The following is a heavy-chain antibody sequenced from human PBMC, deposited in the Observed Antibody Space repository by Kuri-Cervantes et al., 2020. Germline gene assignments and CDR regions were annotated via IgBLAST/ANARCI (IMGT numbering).Heavy chain of an antibody. Sequence: SETLSLTCAVFGGSISSGGYSWSWIRQPPGKGLEWIGYIYHSGSTYYNPSLKSRVTISVDRSKNQFSLKLSSVTAADTAVYYCARVADGYDILTGYTIDYWGQGTLVTVSS. CDR3: ARVADGYDILTGYTIDY. V-gene: IGHV4-30-2*01. CDR1: GGSISSGGYS. D-gene: IGHD3-9*01. CDR2: IYHSGST. J-gene: IGHJ4*02.